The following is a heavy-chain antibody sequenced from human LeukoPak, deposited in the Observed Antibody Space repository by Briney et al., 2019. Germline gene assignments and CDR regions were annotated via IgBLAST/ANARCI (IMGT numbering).Heavy chain of an antibody. CDR2: MNPNSGNT. CDR3: ARGRTEKFLFDY. J-gene: IGHJ4*02. Sequence: ASVKVSCKASGYTFTSYDINWVRQATGQGLEWMGWMNPNSGNTGYAQKFQGRVTMTRDTSISTAYMELSRLRSDDTAVYYCARGRTEKFLFDYWGQGTLVTVSS. CDR1: GYTFTSYD. V-gene: IGHV1-8*01.